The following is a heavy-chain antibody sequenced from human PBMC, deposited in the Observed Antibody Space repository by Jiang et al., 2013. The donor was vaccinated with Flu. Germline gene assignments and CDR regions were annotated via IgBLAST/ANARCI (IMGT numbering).Heavy chain of an antibody. CDR2: INAGNGNT. V-gene: IGHV1-3*01. Sequence: KPGASVKVSCKASGYTFTSYAMHWVRQTPGQRLEWMGWINAGNGNTKYSQKFQGRLTINRDTSASTAYMELSSLRSEDTAVFYCARGVNWNYDHWGQGTLVTVSS. CDR3: ARGVNWNYDH. D-gene: IGHD1-7*01. J-gene: IGHJ5*02. CDR1: GYTFTSYA.